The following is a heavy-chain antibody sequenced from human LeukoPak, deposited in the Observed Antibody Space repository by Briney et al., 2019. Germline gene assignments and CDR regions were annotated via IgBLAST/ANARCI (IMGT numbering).Heavy chain of an antibody. CDR2: ISGSGAGT. Sequence: GGTLRLSCAASGFTFSNSGMNWVRQAPGKGLEWVSTISGSGAGTYYADSMKGRTTISRDNSKNTLYLQVNSLRAEDTAVYYCAELGITMIGGVWGKGTTVTISS. J-gene: IGHJ6*04. CDR3: AELGITMIGGV. V-gene: IGHV3-23*01. CDR1: GFTFSNSG. D-gene: IGHD3-10*02.